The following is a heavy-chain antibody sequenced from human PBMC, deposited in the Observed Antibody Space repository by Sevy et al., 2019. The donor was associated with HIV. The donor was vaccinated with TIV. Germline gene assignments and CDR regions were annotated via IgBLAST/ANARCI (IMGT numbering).Heavy chain of an antibody. V-gene: IGHV3-30*04. Sequence: GGSPRLSCAASGFTFSSYAMHWVRQAPGKGLEWVAVISHDGRNNKYNADSVKGRFTISRDNSKNTLYLQMNSLRAEDTAIYYCARDRGEILRSAFKSWGQGTRVTVSS. CDR1: GFTFSSYA. CDR3: ARDRGEILRSAFKS. J-gene: IGHJ5*02. CDR2: ISHDGRNNK. D-gene: IGHD3-10*01.